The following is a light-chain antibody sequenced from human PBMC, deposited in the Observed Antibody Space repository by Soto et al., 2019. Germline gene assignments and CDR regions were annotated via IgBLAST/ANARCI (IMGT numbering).Light chain of an antibody. CDR3: QQYATSPLT. CDR1: QSVAKNY. J-gene: IGKJ4*01. CDR2: GAS. V-gene: IGKV3-20*01. Sequence: EIVLTQSPATLSLSPGERASLSCRASQSVAKNYLAWYQQKPGQALRLLISGASSRATGIPDRFSGSGSGTDFTLTISRLEAEDFAVYFCQQYATSPLTFGGGTKVEIK.